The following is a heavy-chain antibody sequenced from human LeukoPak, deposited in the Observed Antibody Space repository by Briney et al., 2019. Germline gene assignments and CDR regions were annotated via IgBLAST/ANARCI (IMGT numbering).Heavy chain of an antibody. CDR3: ARVGSGSPFDYYYYYMDV. D-gene: IGHD3-10*01. CDR2: IYYSGST. J-gene: IGHJ6*03. Sequence: SETLSLTCTVSGGSISSYYWSWIRQPPGKGLEWIGYIYYSGSTNYNPSLKSRVTISVVTSKNQFSLKLSSVTAADTAVYYCARVGSGSPFDYYYYYMDVWGKGTTVTVSS. CDR1: GGSISSYY. V-gene: IGHV4-59*01.